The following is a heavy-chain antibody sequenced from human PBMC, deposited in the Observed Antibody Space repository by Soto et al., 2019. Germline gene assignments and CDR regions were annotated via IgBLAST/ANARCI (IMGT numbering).Heavy chain of an antibody. J-gene: IGHJ4*02. CDR3: ARVGAAGLFDY. CDR1: GGSISSYY. CDR2: IYYSGST. V-gene: IGHV4-59*01. D-gene: IGHD6-13*01. Sequence: SETLSLTCTVSGGSISSYYWSWIRQPPGKGLEWIGYIYYSGSTNYNPSLKSRVTISVDTSKNQFSLKLSSVTAADTAVYYCARVGAAGLFDYWGQGTLVTVSS.